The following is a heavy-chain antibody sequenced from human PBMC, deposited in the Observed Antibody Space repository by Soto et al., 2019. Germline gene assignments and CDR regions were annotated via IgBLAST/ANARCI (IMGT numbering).Heavy chain of an antibody. CDR3: ARNRDPSSKTHGMDV. CDR1: GGTFSSYA. J-gene: IGHJ6*02. Sequence: GASVKVSCKASGGTFSSYAISWVRQAPGQGLEWMGGIIPIFGTANYAQKFQGRVTITADKSTSTAYMELNSLRADDTAVYYCARNRDPSSKTHGMDVWGQGTTVTVSS. V-gene: IGHV1-69*06. CDR2: IIPIFGTA.